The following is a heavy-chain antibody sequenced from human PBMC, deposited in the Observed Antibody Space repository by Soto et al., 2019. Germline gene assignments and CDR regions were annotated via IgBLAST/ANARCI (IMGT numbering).Heavy chain of an antibody. D-gene: IGHD3-9*01. V-gene: IGHV1-69*13. J-gene: IGHJ5*02. CDR1: GGTFSSYA. CDR3: ARAPKFDYDILTGYDRYNWFDP. CDR2: IIPIFGTA. Sequence: GASVKVSCKASGGTFSSYAISWVRQAPGQGLEWMGGIIPIFGTANYAQKFQGRVTITADESTSTAYMELSSLRSEDTDVYYCARAPKFDYDILTGYDRYNWFDPWGQGTLVTVSS.